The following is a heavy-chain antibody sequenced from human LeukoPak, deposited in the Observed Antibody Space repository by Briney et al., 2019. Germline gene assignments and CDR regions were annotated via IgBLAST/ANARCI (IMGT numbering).Heavy chain of an antibody. J-gene: IGHJ3*02. CDR1: GGSISSYY. Sequence: SETLSLTCTVSGGSISSYYWNWFRQPPGKGLEWIGDIYYSGGTNYNPSLKSRVTMSVDTSKNQFSLKLRSVTAADTAVYYCARDQDPIDAFDIWGQGTMVTVSS. CDR2: IYYSGGT. CDR3: ARDQDPIDAFDI. V-gene: IGHV4-59*01.